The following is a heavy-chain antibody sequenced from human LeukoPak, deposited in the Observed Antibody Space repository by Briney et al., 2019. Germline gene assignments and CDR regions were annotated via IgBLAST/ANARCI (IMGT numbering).Heavy chain of an antibody. Sequence: SETLSLTCTVSGGSISSGSYYWSWIRQPAGKGLEWIGRIYASGSTNYNPSLKSRVTISVDTSKSQLSLKLSSVTAADTAVYYCAGAPAGSLEWLSPFDYWGQGTLVTVSS. CDR2: IYASGST. CDR1: GGSISSGSYY. V-gene: IGHV4-61*02. D-gene: IGHD3-3*01. CDR3: AGAPAGSLEWLSPFDY. J-gene: IGHJ4*02.